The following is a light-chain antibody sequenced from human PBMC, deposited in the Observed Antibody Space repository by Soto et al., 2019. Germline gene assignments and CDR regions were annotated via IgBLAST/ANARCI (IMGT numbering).Light chain of an antibody. V-gene: IGLV3-21*04. CDR1: NIGRKS. CDR3: QVWHSSVV. CDR2: YDS. Sequence: SYELTQPSSVSVAPGKTAMITCGGDNIGRKSVHWYQQKPGQAPLLVIYYDSARPSGIPERFSGSNPGNTATLTISRVEAGDEADYYCQVWHSSVVFGGGTKLTVL. J-gene: IGLJ2*01.